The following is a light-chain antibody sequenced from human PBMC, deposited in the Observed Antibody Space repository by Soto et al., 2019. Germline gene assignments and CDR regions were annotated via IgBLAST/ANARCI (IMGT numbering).Light chain of an antibody. CDR1: QGISNY. J-gene: IGKJ4*01. Sequence: DIQMTQSPSSLSASVGDRVTISCRASQGISNYLAWYHQKPGKVPKLLIYAASTLQSAVPSRFSGSGSGTDFTLTISSLQPEDVGTYFCQKYNSAPLTFGGGTKVEIK. V-gene: IGKV1-27*01. CDR3: QKYNSAPLT. CDR2: AAS.